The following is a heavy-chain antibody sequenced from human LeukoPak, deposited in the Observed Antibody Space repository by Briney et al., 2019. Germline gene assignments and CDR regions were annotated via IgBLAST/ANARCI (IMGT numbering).Heavy chain of an antibody. J-gene: IGHJ5*02. Sequence: SETLSLTCAVYGGSFRGYYWSWIRQPPGKGLEWIGEINHSGSTNYNPSLKSRVTISVDTSKNQFSLKLSSVTAADTAVYYCATSHSSGPNLSNWFDPWGQGTLVTVSS. CDR1: GGSFRGYY. V-gene: IGHV4-34*01. D-gene: IGHD3-22*01. CDR3: ATSHSSGPNLSNWFDP. CDR2: INHSGST.